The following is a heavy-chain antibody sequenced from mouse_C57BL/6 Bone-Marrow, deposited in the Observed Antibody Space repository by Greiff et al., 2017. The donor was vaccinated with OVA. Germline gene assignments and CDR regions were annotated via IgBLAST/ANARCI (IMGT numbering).Heavy chain of an antibody. J-gene: IGHJ3*01. CDR1: GFNIKDYY. Sequence: EVQLQQSGAELVRPGASVKLSCTASGFNIKDYYMHWVKQRPEQGLEWIGWIDPENGDTEYASKFQGKATITADPSSNTAYLQLSNLTSEDTAVYYCTYMGYLEAAIDYWGQGTLVTVS. CDR2: IDPENGDT. CDR3: TYMGYLEAAIDY. V-gene: IGHV14-4*01. D-gene: IGHD5-1*01.